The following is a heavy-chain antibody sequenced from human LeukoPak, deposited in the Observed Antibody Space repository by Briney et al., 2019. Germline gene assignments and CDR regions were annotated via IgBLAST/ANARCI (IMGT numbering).Heavy chain of an antibody. Sequence: GGSLRLSCAASGFTVSSTDMSWVRQAPGKGLEWVSAVYSGGSTFYADSVKGRFTISRDNSKNTLYLQMNSLRAEDTAVYYCAKGLSPGIWGQGTMVTVSS. CDR3: AKGLSPGI. J-gene: IGHJ3*02. V-gene: IGHV3-53*01. CDR1: GFTVSSTD. CDR2: VYSGGST.